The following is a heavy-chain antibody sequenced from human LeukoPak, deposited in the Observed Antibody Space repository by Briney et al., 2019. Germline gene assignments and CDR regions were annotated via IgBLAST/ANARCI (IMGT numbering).Heavy chain of an antibody. D-gene: IGHD6-25*01. J-gene: IGHJ4*01. CDR1: GFTFNSYG. CDR3: ARGGYARPDY. Sequence: GGSLRLSCAASGFTFNSYGMNWVRQAPGRGLEWVSYISFSSGTTSYADSVKGRFTISRDNAKNSLYLQLNSLRDEDTALYYCARGGYARPDYWGHGNLVSVSS. V-gene: IGHV3-48*02. CDR2: ISFSSGTT.